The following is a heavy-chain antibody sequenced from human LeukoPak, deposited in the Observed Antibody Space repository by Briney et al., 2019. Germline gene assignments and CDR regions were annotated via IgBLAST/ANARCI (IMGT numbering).Heavy chain of an antibody. V-gene: IGHV3-9*01. Sequence: GRSLRLSCAASGFTFDDYAMHWGRHAPGKGLEWGSGISWNSGSIGYADSVKGRFTISRDNAKNSLYLQMNSLRAEDTALDYCAKELLGMVVCGQGTTVTVS. J-gene: IGHJ6*02. CDR1: GFTFDDYA. CDR3: AKELLGMVV. D-gene: IGHD1-26*01. CDR2: ISWNSGSI.